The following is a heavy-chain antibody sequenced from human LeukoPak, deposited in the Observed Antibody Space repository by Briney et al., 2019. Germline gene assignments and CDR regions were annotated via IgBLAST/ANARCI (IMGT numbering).Heavy chain of an antibody. CDR2: IYSGGNT. CDR1: GFTVSSNS. V-gene: IGHV3-53*01. J-gene: IGHJ4*02. CDR3: ARRAGEYSHPYDY. Sequence: QPGGSLRLSCTVPGFTVSSNSWSWVRQTPGKGLEWVSFIYSGGNTHYSDSVTGRFTISRDNSKNTLYLQMNSLRAEDTAIYYCARRAGEYSHPYDYWGQGTLVTVSS. D-gene: IGHD2-15*01.